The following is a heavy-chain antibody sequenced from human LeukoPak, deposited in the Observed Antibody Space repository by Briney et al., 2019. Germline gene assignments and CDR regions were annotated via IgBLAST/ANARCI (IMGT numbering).Heavy chain of an antibody. Sequence: SETLSLTCTVSGGSISGSYWSWIRQPAGKGLEWIGRIYTSGTTNYSPSLKSRLTISLDTSKNQFSLKLSSVTAADTAVYYCARDSPTSYFDYWGQGTLVTVSS. CDR2: IYTSGTT. CDR3: ARDSPTSYFDY. J-gene: IGHJ4*02. CDR1: GGSISGSY. V-gene: IGHV4-4*07.